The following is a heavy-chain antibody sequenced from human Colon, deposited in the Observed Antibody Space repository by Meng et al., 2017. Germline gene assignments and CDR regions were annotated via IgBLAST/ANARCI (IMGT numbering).Heavy chain of an antibody. CDR3: ARDHMGSLDY. J-gene: IGHJ4*02. CDR2: AST. CDR1: GGAVSSACYQ. Sequence: QVQMQEAAPGLVGPSPTLALIFAVPGGAVSSACYQWRWIRQPPGKGLEWIGDASTNYNPSLKSRVTISVDTSKNHFSLRLTSVTAADTAVYYCARDHMGSLDYWGQGILVTVSS. D-gene: IGHD1-26*01. V-gene: IGHV4-61*01.